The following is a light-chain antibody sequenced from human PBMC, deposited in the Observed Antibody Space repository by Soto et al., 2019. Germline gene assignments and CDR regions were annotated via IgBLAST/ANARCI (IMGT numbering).Light chain of an antibody. V-gene: IGKV3-20*01. CDR3: QQYGSSPMYT. CDR2: SAS. J-gene: IGKJ2*01. CDR1: QSVSSSY. Sequence: EIVLTQSPGTLSLSPGERATLSCRASQSVSSSYLAWYQQKPGQAPMLLIYSASGRATGIPDRFSGSGYGTDFTLTISRLEPEDFAVYYCQQYGSSPMYTFGQGTKLEIK.